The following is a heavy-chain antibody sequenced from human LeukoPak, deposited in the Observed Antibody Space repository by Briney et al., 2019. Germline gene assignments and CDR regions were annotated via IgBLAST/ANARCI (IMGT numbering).Heavy chain of an antibody. CDR1: GFTFSSYS. D-gene: IGHD1-7*01. V-gene: IGHV3-21*01. CDR3: ARDGQTGTTVY. Sequence: GGSLRLSCAASGFTFSSYSMYWVRQAPGKGLEWVSSISSSSSYIYYADSVKGRFTISRDNAKNSLHLQMNSLRAEDTAVYYCARDGQTGTTVYWGQGTLVTVSS. CDR2: ISSSSSYI. J-gene: IGHJ4*02.